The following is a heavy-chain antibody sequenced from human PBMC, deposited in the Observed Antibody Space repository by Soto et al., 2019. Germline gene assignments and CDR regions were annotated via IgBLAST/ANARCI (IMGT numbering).Heavy chain of an antibody. Sequence: QVQLQESGPGLVKPSETLSLTCTVSGGSISSCYWSWIRQPPGKGLEWIGYIYYSGSTNHNPSLKSRVTISVDTSKNQCSLKLRSVTAADTAVYYCARGLYSSSWYRADDWGQGILVTVSS. D-gene: IGHD6-13*01. J-gene: IGHJ4*02. CDR3: ARGLYSSSWYRADD. CDR1: GGSISSCY. V-gene: IGHV4-59*01. CDR2: IYYSGST.